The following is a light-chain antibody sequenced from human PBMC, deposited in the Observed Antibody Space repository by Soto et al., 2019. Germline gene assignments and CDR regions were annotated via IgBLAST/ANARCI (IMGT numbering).Light chain of an antibody. V-gene: IGKV3D-20*02. CDR2: DAS. CDR1: QTVRNNY. J-gene: IGKJ1*01. Sequence: EFVLTQSPGTLSLSPGERATLSCRASQTVRNNYLAWYQQKPGQAPRLLIYDASSRATGIPDRFSGGGSGTEFTLTISSLQSEDFAVYYCQQYNNWPVFGQGTKVDI. CDR3: QQYNNWPV.